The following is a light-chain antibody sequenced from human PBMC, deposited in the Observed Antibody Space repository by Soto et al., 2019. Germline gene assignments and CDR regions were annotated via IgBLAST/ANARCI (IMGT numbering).Light chain of an antibody. CDR2: AAS. CDR3: QRCSSTLT. V-gene: IGKV1-39*01. J-gene: IGKJ5*01. Sequence: DIQMTQSPSSLAASVGGRVTITCRASQSISRYLNRYQQKPGQAPKLLIYAASSCRSGVPARFSGSGSGTDFTLTISRLQPEDFATYYCQRCSSTLTFGQGTRLEIK. CDR1: QSISRY.